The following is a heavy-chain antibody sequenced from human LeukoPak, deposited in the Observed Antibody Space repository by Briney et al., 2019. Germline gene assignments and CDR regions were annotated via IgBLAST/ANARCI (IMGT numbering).Heavy chain of an antibody. V-gene: IGHV4-4*07. J-gene: IGHJ4*02. CDR3: ARGLLGLFDS. Sequence: PSETLSLTCTVSGDSMSIYHWSWIRQAADKGLEWIGRIYSSGTINYNPSLKSRVTMSVDTSKIQFSLKLRSVTAADTAVYYCARGLLGLFDSWGQGTLVTVSS. D-gene: IGHD2-8*02. CDR1: GDSMSIYH. CDR2: IYSSGTI.